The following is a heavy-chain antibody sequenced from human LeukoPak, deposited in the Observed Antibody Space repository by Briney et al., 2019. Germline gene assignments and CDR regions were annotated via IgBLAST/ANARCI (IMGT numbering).Heavy chain of an antibody. Sequence: GGSLRLSCAASGFTFSSYGMSWVRQAPGKGLEWVSAISGSGGSTYYADSVKGRFTISRDNSKNTLYLQMNSLRAEDTAVYYCAKEGYCSRGSCYRKSYFDYWGQGTLVTVSS. CDR2: ISGSGGST. V-gene: IGHV3-23*01. CDR1: GFTFSSYG. J-gene: IGHJ4*02. CDR3: AKEGYCSRGSCYRKSYFDY. D-gene: IGHD2-15*01.